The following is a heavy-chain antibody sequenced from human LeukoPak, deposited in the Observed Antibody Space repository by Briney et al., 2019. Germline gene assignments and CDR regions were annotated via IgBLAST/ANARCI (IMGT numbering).Heavy chain of an antibody. CDR3: WYYDFWSGYYGMDV. Sequence: GGSLRLSCAASGFTFSSYSMNWVRQAPGKGLEWVSSISSSSSYIYYADSVKGRFTISRDNAKNSLYLQMNSLRAEDTAVYYCWYYDFWSGYYGMDVWGQGTTVTVSS. J-gene: IGHJ6*02. CDR1: GFTFSSYS. CDR2: ISSSSSYI. D-gene: IGHD3-3*01. V-gene: IGHV3-21*01.